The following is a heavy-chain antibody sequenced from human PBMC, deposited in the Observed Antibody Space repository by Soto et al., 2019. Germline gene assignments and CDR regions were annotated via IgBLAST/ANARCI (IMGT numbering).Heavy chain of an antibody. CDR2: INHSGST. CDR1: GGSFSGYY. Sequence: QVQLQQWGAGLLKPSETLSLTCAVYGGSFSGYYWSWIHQPPGKGLEWIGEINHSGSTNYNPSLKSRVTISVDTSKNQFSLKLSSVTAADTAVYYCARGPGYCSGGSCANDYWGQGTLVTVSS. J-gene: IGHJ4*02. V-gene: IGHV4-34*01. CDR3: ARGPGYCSGGSCANDY. D-gene: IGHD2-15*01.